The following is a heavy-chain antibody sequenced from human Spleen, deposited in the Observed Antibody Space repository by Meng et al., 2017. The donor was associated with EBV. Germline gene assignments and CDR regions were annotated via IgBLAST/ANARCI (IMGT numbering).Heavy chain of an antibody. D-gene: IGHD5-24*01. V-gene: IGHV4-4*02. J-gene: IGHJ4*02. Sequence: LRGSGPGLVKPSGTLSLPCPVSGGSISSSKWWSWVRQPPGKGLEWIGEIYPSGSTNYNPSLKSRVTISVDKSKNQFSLRLNSVTAADTAVYYCARAPNDGYHPLGYWGQGTLVTVSS. CDR1: GGSISSSKW. CDR3: ARAPNDGYHPLGY. CDR2: IYPSGST.